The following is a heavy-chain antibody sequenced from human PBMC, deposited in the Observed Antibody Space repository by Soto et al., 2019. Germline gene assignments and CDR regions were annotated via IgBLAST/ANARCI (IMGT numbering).Heavy chain of an antibody. CDR3: ARDRPPPYCSGGSCYEWFAP. V-gene: IGHV1-69*12. Sequence: QVQLVQSGAEVKKPGSSVKVSCKASGGTFSSYAISWVRQAPGQGLEWMGGIIPIFGTANYAQKFQGRVTITADESTSTAYMELSSLRSEDTAVNYCARDRPPPYCSGGSCYEWFAPWGQGTLVTVSS. J-gene: IGHJ5*02. CDR2: IIPIFGTA. CDR1: GGTFSSYA. D-gene: IGHD2-15*01.